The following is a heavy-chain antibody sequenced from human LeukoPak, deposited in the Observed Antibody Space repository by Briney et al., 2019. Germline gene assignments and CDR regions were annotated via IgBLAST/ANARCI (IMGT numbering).Heavy chain of an antibody. D-gene: IGHD2-2*01. Sequence: GSLRLSCAASGFTFSNYAMSWVRQAPGKGLEWVSGINGNGGSTYYAGSVKGRFTISRDNSKNTLYLQMNSLRAEDMAVYYCAAQYQLPSNAFDIWGQGTMVTVSS. CDR2: INGNGGST. CDR3: AAQYQLPSNAFDI. J-gene: IGHJ3*02. CDR1: GFTFSNYA. V-gene: IGHV3-23*01.